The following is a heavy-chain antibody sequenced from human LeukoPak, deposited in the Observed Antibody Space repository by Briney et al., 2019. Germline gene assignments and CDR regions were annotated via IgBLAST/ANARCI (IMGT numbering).Heavy chain of an antibody. Sequence: SETLSLTCAVYGGSFSGYYWSWIRQPPGKGLEWIGEINHSGSTNYNPSLKSRVTISVDTSKNQFSLNLSSVTAADTAVYYCASNGYYSLDSWGQGTLVTVSS. CDR2: INHSGST. D-gene: IGHD5-18*01. J-gene: IGHJ5*01. V-gene: IGHV4-34*01. CDR1: GGSFSGYY. CDR3: ASNGYYSLDS.